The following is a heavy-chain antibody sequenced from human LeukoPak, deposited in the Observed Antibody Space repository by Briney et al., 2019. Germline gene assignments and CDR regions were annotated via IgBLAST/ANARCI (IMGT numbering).Heavy chain of an antibody. J-gene: IGHJ3*02. CDR2: IYSGGTT. CDR1: GFTVSSSY. Sequence: TGGSLRLSCAASGFTVSSSYMSWVRQAPGKGLEWVSTIYSGGTTYYADSVKGRFTISRDNSKNTLSLQMNSLSREDTAIYYCVRRGGSDGWGAFDIWGQGTVVTVSS. CDR3: VRRGGSDGWGAFDI. V-gene: IGHV3-53*01. D-gene: IGHD5-24*01.